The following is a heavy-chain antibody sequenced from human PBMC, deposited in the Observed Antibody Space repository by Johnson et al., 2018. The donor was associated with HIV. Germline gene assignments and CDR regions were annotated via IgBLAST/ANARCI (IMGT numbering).Heavy chain of an antibody. CDR1: GFTFSSYA. Sequence: QVQLVESGGGVVQPGGSLRLSCAASGFTFSSYAMHWVRQAPGKGLEWVAVISYDGSNKYYADSVKGRFTISRDNSKNTLYLQMNSLRAEDTAVYYCAKDLRVFDWFNAYDAFDIWGQGTMVTVSS. J-gene: IGHJ3*02. CDR2: ISYDGSNK. D-gene: IGHD3-9*01. CDR3: AKDLRVFDWFNAYDAFDI. V-gene: IGHV3-30-3*01.